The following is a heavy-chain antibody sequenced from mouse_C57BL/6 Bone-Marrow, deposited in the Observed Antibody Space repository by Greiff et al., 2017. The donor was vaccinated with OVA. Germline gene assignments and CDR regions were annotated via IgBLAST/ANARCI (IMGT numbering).Heavy chain of an antibody. V-gene: IGHV1-69*01. CDR1: GYTFTSYW. CDR3: ARRDYDYDGAWFAY. CDR2: IDPSDSYT. D-gene: IGHD2-4*01. J-gene: IGHJ3*01. Sequence: QVHVKQPGAELVMPGASVKLSCKASGYTFTSYWMHWVKQRPGQGLEWIGEIDPSDSYTNYNQKFKGKSTLTVDKSSSTAYMQLSSLTSEDSAVYYCARRDYDYDGAWFAYWGQGTLVTVSA.